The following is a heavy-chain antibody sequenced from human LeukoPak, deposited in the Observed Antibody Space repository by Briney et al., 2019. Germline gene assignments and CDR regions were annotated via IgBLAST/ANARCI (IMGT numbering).Heavy chain of an antibody. D-gene: IGHD1-26*01. CDR1: GFTVSSNY. Sequence: GGSLRLSCAVSGFTVSSNYMSWVRQAPGKGLEWVSVIYSDGSTYSADSVKGRFTISRDNSKNTLYLQINSLRAEDTALYYCTTALRWEQPNFDYWGQGTFVTVSS. J-gene: IGHJ4*02. CDR2: IYSDGST. V-gene: IGHV3-53*01. CDR3: TTALRWEQPNFDY.